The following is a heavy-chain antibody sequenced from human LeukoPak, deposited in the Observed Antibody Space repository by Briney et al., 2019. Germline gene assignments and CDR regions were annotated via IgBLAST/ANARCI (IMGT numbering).Heavy chain of an antibody. CDR2: IYYSGST. V-gene: IGHV4-59*01. J-gene: IGHJ4*02. CDR3: ARDGSDYYFDY. D-gene: IGHD1-26*01. CDR1: GGSISSYY. Sequence: SETLSLTCTVSGGSISSYYWSWIRQPPGKRLEWIGYIYYSGSTNYDPSLKSRVTISVDTSKNQFSLKLSSVTAADTAVYYCARDGSDYYFDYWGQGTLVTVSS.